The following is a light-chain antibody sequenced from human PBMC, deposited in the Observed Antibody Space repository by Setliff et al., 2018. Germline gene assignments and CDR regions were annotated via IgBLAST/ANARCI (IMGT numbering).Light chain of an antibody. V-gene: IGLV1-40*01. CDR1: NSNIGAGYA. J-gene: IGLJ2*01. Sequence: SVLVQPPSVSGAPGQRVTISCTGSNSNIGAGYAVHWYQQLPGTAPKVLIYNNNNRPSGVPDRFSGSKSGTLTSLAITGLQAEDEADYYCQSFDSSLRGSVFGGGTKVTVL. CDR3: QSFDSSLRGSV. CDR2: NNN.